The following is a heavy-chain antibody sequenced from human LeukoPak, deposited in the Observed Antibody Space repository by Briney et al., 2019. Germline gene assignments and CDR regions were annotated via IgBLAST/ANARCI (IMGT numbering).Heavy chain of an antibody. CDR2: ISSSSTYT. J-gene: IGHJ4*02. D-gene: IGHD3-3*01. V-gene: IGHV3-11*05. Sequence: GGSLRLSCAASGFTFSDYYMSWIRQAPGKGLEWVSYISSSSTYTNNAASVKGRFTISSDNTKNSLYLQMNSLRVEDTAVFYCARDQYDTWSRRGNFDSWGQGTLVTVSS. CDR1: GFTFSDYY. CDR3: ARDQYDTWSRRGNFDS.